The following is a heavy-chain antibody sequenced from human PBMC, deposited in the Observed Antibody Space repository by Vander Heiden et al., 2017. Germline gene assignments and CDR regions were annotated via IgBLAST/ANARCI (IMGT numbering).Heavy chain of an antibody. CDR2: INPNSGGT. Sequence: QVQLLQSGAEVKKPGASVKVSCKASGYNFTGYYMRWVRQAPGQGLEWMGRINPNSGGTNYAQKFQGRVTITRDTSISTAYMELSRLRSDDTAVYYCARGEWELLYYFDYWGQGTLVTVSS. D-gene: IGHD1-26*01. J-gene: IGHJ4*02. CDR3: ARGEWELLYYFDY. CDR1: GYNFTGYY. V-gene: IGHV1-2*06.